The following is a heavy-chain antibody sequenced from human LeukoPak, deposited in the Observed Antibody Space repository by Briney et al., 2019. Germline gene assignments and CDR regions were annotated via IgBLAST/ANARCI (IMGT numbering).Heavy chain of an antibody. J-gene: IGHJ4*02. Sequence: SETLSYTCAVAGGSISSSYWSLIRHPAGEGLEWIGSIYTSGSTNYNPSLKGRVTMSVDTSKNQFSLKLSSVTAADTAVYYCAREGVVVPAAIWFDYWGQGTLVTVSS. CDR2: IYTSGST. CDR1: GGSISSSY. V-gene: IGHV4-4*07. CDR3: AREGVVVPAAIWFDY. D-gene: IGHD2-2*02.